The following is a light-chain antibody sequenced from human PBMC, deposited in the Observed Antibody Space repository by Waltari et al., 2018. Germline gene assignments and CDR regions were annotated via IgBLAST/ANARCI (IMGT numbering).Light chain of an antibody. V-gene: IGKV3-15*01. J-gene: IGKJ4*01. CDR1: QSVSSN. CDR3: QQYNNWPPLT. Sequence: EIVMTQSPATLSVSPGERATLSCRASQSVSSNLAWHQQKPGQAPRLPIYGASTRATGIPARFSGSGSGTEFTLTISSMQSEDFAVYYCQQYNNWPPLTFGGGTKVEIK. CDR2: GAS.